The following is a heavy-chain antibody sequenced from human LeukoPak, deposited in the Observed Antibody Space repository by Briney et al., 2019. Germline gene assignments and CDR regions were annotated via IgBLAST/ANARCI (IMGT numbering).Heavy chain of an antibody. D-gene: IGHD3-3*01. J-gene: IGHJ6*02. CDR2: ISYDGSNK. Sequence: PGRSLRLSCAASGFTFSSYAMHWVRQAPGKGLEWVAVISYDGSNKYYADSVKGRFTISRDNSKNTLYLQMNSLRAEDTAVYYCARDAYYDFWGGPRHYYYGMDVWGQGTTVTVSS. CDR1: GFTFSSYA. CDR3: ARDAYYDFWGGPRHYYYGMDV. V-gene: IGHV3-30-3*01.